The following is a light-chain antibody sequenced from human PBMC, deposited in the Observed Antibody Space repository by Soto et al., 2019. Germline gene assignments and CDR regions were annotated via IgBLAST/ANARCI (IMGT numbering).Light chain of an antibody. CDR2: HAS. CDR3: QDYGNSLT. J-gene: IGKJ1*01. CDR1: QSVTNSH. V-gene: IGKV3-20*01. Sequence: EVVLTQSPGTLSLSPGDRASLSCRASQSVTNSHLAWYQQKPGQAPRLLIYHASRRATGIPNRFSGSVSETDFSLTITRLEPEDFAVYYCQDYGNSLTLGQGTKVEIK.